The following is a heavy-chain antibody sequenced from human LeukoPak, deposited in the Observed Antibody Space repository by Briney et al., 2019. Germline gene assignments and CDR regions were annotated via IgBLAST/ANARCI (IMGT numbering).Heavy chain of an antibody. V-gene: IGHV3-23*01. CDR2: ISGSGRTT. CDR1: GFSFSEYA. D-gene: IGHD6-13*01. J-gene: IGHJ4*02. CDR3: AKPQGYSSSWFFDY. Sequence: GGSLRLSCAASGFSFSEYAMSWVRQAPGKGLEWVSIISGSGRTTDYADSVKGRFTISRDNSKNTLYLQVNSLRAEDTAVYYCAKPQGYSSSWFFDYWGQGTLVTVSS.